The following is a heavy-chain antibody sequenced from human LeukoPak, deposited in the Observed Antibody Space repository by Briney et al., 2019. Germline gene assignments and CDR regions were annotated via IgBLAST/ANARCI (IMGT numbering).Heavy chain of an antibody. D-gene: IGHD1-7*01. CDR1: GGSISSSSYY. Sequence: SETLSLTCTVSGGSISSSSYYWGWIRRPPGKGLEWIGSIYYSGSTYYNPSLKSRVTISVDTSENQFSLKLSSVTAADTAVYYCARRVELRSYFDYWGQGTLVTVSS. CDR2: IYYSGST. J-gene: IGHJ4*02. V-gene: IGHV4-39*01. CDR3: ARRVELRSYFDY.